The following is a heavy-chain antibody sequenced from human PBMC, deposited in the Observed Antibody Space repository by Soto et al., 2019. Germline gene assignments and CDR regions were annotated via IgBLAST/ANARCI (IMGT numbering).Heavy chain of an antibody. D-gene: IGHD3-3*01. V-gene: IGHV3-30*04. CDR1: GFTFSSYS. Sequence: PGGSLRLSCAASGFTFSSYSFHWVRQAPGKGLEWVAVISYDGNKKYYEDSVKGRFSISRDTSKNTLYLQMGSLRAEDTAVYYCARSVAVVALDSWGQGTLVTVSS. CDR2: ISYDGNKK. CDR3: ARSVAVVALDS. J-gene: IGHJ4*02.